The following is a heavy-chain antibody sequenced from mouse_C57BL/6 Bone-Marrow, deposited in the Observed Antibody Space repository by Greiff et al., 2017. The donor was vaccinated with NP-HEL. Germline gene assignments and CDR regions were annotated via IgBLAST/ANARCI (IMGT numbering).Heavy chain of an antibody. D-gene: IGHD1-2*01. V-gene: IGHV1-55*01. Sequence: QVQLQQPGAELVKPGASVKMSCKASGYTFTGYWITWVKQRPGQGLEWIGDIYPGSGSTNYNEKFKSKATLTVDTSSSTAYMQLSSLTSEESAVYYCAREDSHYYGPLYWYFDVWGTGTTVTVSS. CDR1: GYTFTGYW. J-gene: IGHJ1*03. CDR3: AREDSHYYGPLYWYFDV. CDR2: IYPGSGST.